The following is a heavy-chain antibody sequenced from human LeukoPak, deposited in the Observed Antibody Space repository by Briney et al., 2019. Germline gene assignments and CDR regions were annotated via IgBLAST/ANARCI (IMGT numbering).Heavy chain of an antibody. D-gene: IGHD6-13*01. Sequence: PGGSLRLSCAASGFTVSSNYMSWVRQAPGKGLEWVSVIYGGGSTYYADSVKGRFTISRDNSKNTLYLQMNSLRAEDTAVYYCARDEQQLSFDYWGQGTLVTVSS. V-gene: IGHV3-66*01. CDR2: IYGGGST. CDR1: GFTVSSNY. CDR3: ARDEQQLSFDY. J-gene: IGHJ4*02.